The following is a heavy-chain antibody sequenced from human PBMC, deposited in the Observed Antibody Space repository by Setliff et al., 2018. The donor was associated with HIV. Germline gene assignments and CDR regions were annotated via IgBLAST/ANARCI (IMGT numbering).Heavy chain of an antibody. J-gene: IGHJ6*02. V-gene: IGHV3-74*01. CDR2: ITNDVSAT. CDR3: AKDRWDSGGYYYYGMDV. D-gene: IGHD3-10*01. CDR1: GFAFSHYW. Sequence: PGGSLRLSCAASGFASSGFAFSHYWMHWVRQAPGKGLVWVSRITNDVSATTYADFVKGRFTISRDNSKNTLYLQMNSLRAEDTAVYYCAKDRWDSGGYYYYGMDVWGQGTTVTVSS.